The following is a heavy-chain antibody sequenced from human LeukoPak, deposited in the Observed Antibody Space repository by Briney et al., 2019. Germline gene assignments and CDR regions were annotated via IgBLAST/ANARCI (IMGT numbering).Heavy chain of an antibody. D-gene: IGHD3-16*01. V-gene: IGHV4-30-4*08. CDR2: IYYSGST. Sequence: SETLSLTCTVSGGSISSGDYYWGWIRQPPGKGLEWIGYIYYSGSTYYNPSLKSRVTISVDTSKNQFSLKLSSVTGADTAVYYCARVLRLGGSKKYYFDYWGQGTLVTVSS. CDR1: GGSISSGDYY. J-gene: IGHJ4*02. CDR3: ARVLRLGGSKKYYFDY.